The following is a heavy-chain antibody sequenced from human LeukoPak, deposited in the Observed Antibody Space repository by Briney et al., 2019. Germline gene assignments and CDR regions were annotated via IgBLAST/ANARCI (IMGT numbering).Heavy chain of an antibody. CDR2: INAGNGNT. CDR3: ARRYSYGFDSWFDP. D-gene: IGHD5-18*01. J-gene: IGHJ5*02. Sequence: GASVKVSCKASGYTFTSYAMHCVRQAPGQRLEWMGWINAGNGNTKYSQKFQGRVTITRDTSASTAYMELSSLRSEDTAVYYCARRYSYGFDSWFDPWGQGTLVTVSS. CDR1: GYTFTSYA. V-gene: IGHV1-3*01.